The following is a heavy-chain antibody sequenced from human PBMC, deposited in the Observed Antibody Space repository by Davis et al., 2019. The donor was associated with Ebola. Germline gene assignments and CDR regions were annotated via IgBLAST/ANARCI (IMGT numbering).Heavy chain of an antibody. CDR2: ISSSSSYI. D-gene: IGHD1-14*01. V-gene: IGHV3-21*01. J-gene: IGHJ6*04. CDR3: ARDPELRYYYGMDV. CDR1: GFTFSSYS. Sequence: PGGSLRLSCAASGFTFSSYSMNWVRQAPGKGLEWVSSISSSSSYIYYADSVKGRFTISRDNAKNSLYLQMNSLRAEDTAVYYCARDPELRYYYGMDVWGKGTTVTVSS.